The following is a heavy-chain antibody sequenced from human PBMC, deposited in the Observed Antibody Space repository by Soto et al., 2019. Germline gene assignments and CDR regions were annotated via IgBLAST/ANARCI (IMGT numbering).Heavy chain of an antibody. Sequence: SETLSLTCAVYGGSFSGYYWSWIRQPPGKGLEWIGEINHSGSTNYNPSLKSRVTISVDTSKNQFSLKLSSVTAADTAVYYCARGLRGRGGGPGITGTTGYMDVWGKGTTVTVSS. CDR2: INHSGST. D-gene: IGHD1-7*01. J-gene: IGHJ6*03. V-gene: IGHV4-34*01. CDR1: GGSFSGYY. CDR3: ARGLRGRGGGPGITGTTGYMDV.